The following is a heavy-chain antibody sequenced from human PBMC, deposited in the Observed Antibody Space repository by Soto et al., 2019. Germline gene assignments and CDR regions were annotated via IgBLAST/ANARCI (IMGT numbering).Heavy chain of an antibody. V-gene: IGHV4-4*02. Sequence: PSETRSRTSVVATGSKKSVNWWTWLRQSPGKGLQWIGEIYHSGSALYNPSINNRLTISIDKSKKQFSLTLTSVTAADTALYFCARAASVLIATGFDLWGQGIQVTVSS. J-gene: IGHJ5*02. CDR2: IYHSGSA. CDR3: ARAASVLIATGFDL. CDR1: TGSKKSVNW. D-gene: IGHD2-21*01.